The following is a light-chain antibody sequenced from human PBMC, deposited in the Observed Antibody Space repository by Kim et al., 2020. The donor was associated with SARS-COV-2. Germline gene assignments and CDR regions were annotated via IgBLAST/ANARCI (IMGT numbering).Light chain of an antibody. CDR3: QQSYSTPES. V-gene: IGKV1-39*01. J-gene: IGKJ1*01. CDR2: AAS. Sequence: DIQMTQSPSSLSAFVGDRVTITCRASQSISIYLNWYQQNPGKAPQLLIYAASSLQTGVPSRFSGSGSGTDFTLTISSLQPEDFATYYCQQSYSTPESFGQGTKVDIK. CDR1: QSISIY.